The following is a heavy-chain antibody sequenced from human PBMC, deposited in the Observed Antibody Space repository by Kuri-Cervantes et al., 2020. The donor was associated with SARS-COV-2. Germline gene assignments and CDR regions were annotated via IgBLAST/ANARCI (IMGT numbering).Heavy chain of an antibody. D-gene: IGHD3-16*01. CDR3: AMGAANSYMDV. J-gene: IGHJ6*03. CDR1: GGTFSSYA. V-gene: IGHV3-33*01. Sequence: SCKASGGTFSSYAIHWARQAPGKGLEWVSVIWYDGKNEYYAGSVKGRFNIPRDTSKNTVSLHMNSLRAEDTAMYYCAMGAANSYMDVWGRGTTVTVSS. CDR2: IWYDGKNE.